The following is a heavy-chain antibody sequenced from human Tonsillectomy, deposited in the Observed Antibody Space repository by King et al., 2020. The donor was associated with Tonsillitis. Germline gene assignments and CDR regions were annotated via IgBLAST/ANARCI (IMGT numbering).Heavy chain of an antibody. J-gene: IGHJ4*02. D-gene: IGHD4-17*01. V-gene: IGHV3-21*01. CDR2: ISSSSSYI. CDR3: ARDSPVNTESGSLYFDY. CDR1: GFTFSSYS. Sequence: VQLVESGGGLVKPGGSLRLSCAASGFTFSSYSMNWVRQAPGKGLEWVSSISSSSSYIYYADSVKRRFTISRDNAKNSLYLQMNSLRAEDTAVYYCARDSPVNTESGSLYFDYWGQGTLVTVSS.